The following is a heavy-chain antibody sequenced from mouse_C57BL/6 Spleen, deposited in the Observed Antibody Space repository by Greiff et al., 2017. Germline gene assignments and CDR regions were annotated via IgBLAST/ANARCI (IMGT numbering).Heavy chain of an antibody. J-gene: IGHJ2*01. Sequence: QVQLQQSGAELVRPGASVTLSCKASGYTFTDYEMHWVKQTPVHGLEWIGAIDPETGGTAYNQKFKGKAILTADKSSSTAYMELRSLTSEDSAVYYCTGGYGNLDYWGQGTTLTVSS. V-gene: IGHV1-15*01. D-gene: IGHD2-10*02. CDR1: GYTFTDYE. CDR2: IDPETGGT. CDR3: TGGYGNLDY.